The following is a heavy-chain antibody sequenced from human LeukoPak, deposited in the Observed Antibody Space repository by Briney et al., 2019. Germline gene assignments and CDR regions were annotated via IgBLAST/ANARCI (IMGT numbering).Heavy chain of an antibody. J-gene: IGHJ4*02. D-gene: IGHD6-19*01. CDR3: ARDQGSGWPLDY. V-gene: IGHV3-74*01. Sequence: GGSLRLSCAASGFTFSSYWMHWVRQAPGQGLVWVSRINSDGSNTVYADSVKGRFTISRDNAKNTLYLQMDTLRVEDTAVYYCARDQGSGWPLDYWGLGTLVTVSS. CDR2: INSDGSNT. CDR1: GFTFSSYW.